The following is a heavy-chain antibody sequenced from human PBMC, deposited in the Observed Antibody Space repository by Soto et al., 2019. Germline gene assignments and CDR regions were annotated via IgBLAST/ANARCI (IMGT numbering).Heavy chain of an antibody. CDR2: TYYRSKWYN. CDR1: GDSVSSNSAA. D-gene: IGHD6-19*01. Sequence: SQTFSLTCAISGDSVSSNSAAWNWIRQSPSRGLEWLGRTYYRSKWYNDYAVSVKSRITINPDTSKNQFSLQLNSVTPEDTAVYYCARDHSSGWHPQDYYYMDVWGKGTTVTVSS. CDR3: ARDHSSGWHPQDYYYMDV. V-gene: IGHV6-1*01. J-gene: IGHJ6*03.